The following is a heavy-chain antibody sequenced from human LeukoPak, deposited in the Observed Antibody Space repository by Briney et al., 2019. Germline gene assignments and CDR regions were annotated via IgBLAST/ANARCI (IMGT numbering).Heavy chain of an antibody. CDR1: GFTFSSHW. V-gene: IGHV3-7*01. J-gene: IGHJ4*02. CDR3: AVSSSWTFDY. CDR2: IKQDGSEK. D-gene: IGHD6-13*01. Sequence: GGSLRLSCAASGFTFSSHWMSWVRQAPGKGLEWVASIKQDGSEKYYEDSVKGRFTISRGNAKNSLYLRMNSLRAEDTAVYYCAVSSSWTFDYWSQGTLVTVSS.